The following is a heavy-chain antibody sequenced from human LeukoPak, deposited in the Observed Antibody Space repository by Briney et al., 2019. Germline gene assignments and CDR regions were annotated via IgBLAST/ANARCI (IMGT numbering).Heavy chain of an antibody. CDR3: ARVVAVAGTSRGYFDY. J-gene: IGHJ4*02. CDR2: ISSGSGYI. D-gene: IGHD6-19*01. V-gene: IGHV3-21*01. Sequence: GGSLRLSCAASGFTFSSYSMNWVRQAPGKGLEWVSSISSGSGYIYYADSVKGRFTISGDNAKNSLYLQMNSLRAEDTAVYYCARVVAVAGTSRGYFDYWGQGTLVTVSS. CDR1: GFTFSSYS.